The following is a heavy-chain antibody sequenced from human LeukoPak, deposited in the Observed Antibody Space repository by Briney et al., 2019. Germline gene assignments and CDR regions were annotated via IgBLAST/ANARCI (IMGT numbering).Heavy chain of an antibody. CDR2: IKQDGSEK. J-gene: IGHJ4*02. V-gene: IGHV3-7*01. CDR1: GFTFSSYW. CDR3: ARDPCIAVAGTGY. Sequence: RPGGPLRPSCAASGFTFSSYWMSWVRQAPGKGLEWVANIKQDGSEKYYVDSVKGRFTISRDNAKNSLYLQMNSLRAEDTAVYYCARDPCIAVAGTGYWGQGTLVTVSS. D-gene: IGHD6-19*01.